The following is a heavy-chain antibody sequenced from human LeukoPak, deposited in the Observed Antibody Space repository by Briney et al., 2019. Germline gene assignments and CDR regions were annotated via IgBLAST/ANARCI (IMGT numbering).Heavy chain of an antibody. V-gene: IGHV3-21*01. CDR3: ARDVATTPSPPPP. J-gene: IGHJ5*02. CDR2: ISSSSSYI. CDR1: GFTFSSYS. D-gene: IGHD4-17*01. Sequence: GGSLRLSCAASGFTFSSYSMNWVRQAPGKGLGWVSSISSSSSYIYYADSVKGRFTISRDNAKNSLYLQMNSLRAEDTAVYYCARDVATTPSPPPPWGQGTLVTVSS.